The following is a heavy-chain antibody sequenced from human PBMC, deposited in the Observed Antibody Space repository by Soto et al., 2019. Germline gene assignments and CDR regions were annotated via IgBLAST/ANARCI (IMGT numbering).Heavy chain of an antibody. Sequence: QGQRVQSGAEVKKPGSSEKVSCAASGGTFRSDSFSWVRQAPGQGLEWMGRSIPMFDTTIYARKFQDRGTITADESTSTAYMQLSSLRSGDTAVYFCARSGGRDLDVNYWGQGSLVTVSS. CDR2: SIPMFDTT. CDR3: ARSGGRDLDVNY. J-gene: IGHJ4*02. CDR1: GGTFRSDS. D-gene: IGHD2-21*02. V-gene: IGHV1-69*12.